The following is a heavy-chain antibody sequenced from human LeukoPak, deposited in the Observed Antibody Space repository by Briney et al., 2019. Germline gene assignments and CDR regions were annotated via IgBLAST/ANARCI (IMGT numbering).Heavy chain of an antibody. V-gene: IGHV1-8*02. CDR2: MNPSSGNT. Sequence: ASVKVSCKTSGYTFTSYDINWVRQATGQGLEWMGWMNPSSGNTGYAQKFQGRVTMTRNTSISTAYMDLNSLTSEDTAVYYCAIGKLASRRGSWFDPWGQGTLVTVSS. D-gene: IGHD6-6*01. CDR3: AIGKLASRRGSWFDP. CDR1: GYTFTSYD. J-gene: IGHJ5*02.